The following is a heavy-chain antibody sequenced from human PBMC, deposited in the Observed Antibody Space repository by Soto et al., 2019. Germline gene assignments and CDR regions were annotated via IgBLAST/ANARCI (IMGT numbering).Heavy chain of an antibody. V-gene: IGHV3-72*01. CDR2: SRDKGNSYST. Sequence: VQLVESGGGLVEPGVSLRLSCAGSGFTFSDYYIDWVRQAPGKGLEWVGRSRDKGNSYSTDCSASVKGSFAISRDASKNSLFLQMNSLNTEDPAMYYCTRCITGSTSSEYWGQGTLVTV. CDR1: GFTFSDYY. D-gene: IGHD1-7*01. CDR3: TRCITGSTSSEY. J-gene: IGHJ4*02.